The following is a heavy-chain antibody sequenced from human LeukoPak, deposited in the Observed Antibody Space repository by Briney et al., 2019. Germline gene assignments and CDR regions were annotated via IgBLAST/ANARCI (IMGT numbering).Heavy chain of an antibody. CDR3: ARSSVNYYYYMDV. V-gene: IGHV4-61*02. CDR2: IYTSGST. Sequence: SETLSLTCTVSGGSISSGSYYWSWIRQPAGKGLEWIGRIYTSGSTNYNPSLKSRVTISVDASKNQFSLKLSSVTAADTAVYYCARSSVNYYYYMDVWGKGTTVTVSS. CDR1: GGSISSGSYY. D-gene: IGHD6-25*01. J-gene: IGHJ6*03.